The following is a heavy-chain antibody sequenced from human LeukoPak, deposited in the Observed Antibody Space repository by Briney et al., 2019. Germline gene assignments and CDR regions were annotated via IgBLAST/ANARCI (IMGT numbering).Heavy chain of an antibody. CDR2: IYYSGST. J-gene: IGHJ6*02. CDR1: GGSISSYY. D-gene: IGHD4-17*01. V-gene: IGHV4-59*01. CDR3: ARGYGDYGIMDV. Sequence: PSETLSLTCTVSGGSISSYYWSWIRQPPGKGLEWIGYIYYSGSTNYNPSLKSRVTISVDTSKNQFSLKLSSVTAADTAVYYCARGYGDYGIMDVWGQGTTVTVSS.